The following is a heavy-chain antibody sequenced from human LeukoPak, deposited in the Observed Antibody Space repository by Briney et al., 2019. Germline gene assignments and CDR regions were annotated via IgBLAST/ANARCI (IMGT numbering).Heavy chain of an antibody. CDR1: GGSFSGYY. J-gene: IGHJ4*02. Sequence: SETLSLTCAVYGGSFSGYYWSWIRQPPGKGLEWIGEINHSGSTNYNPSLKSRVTISVDTSKNQFSLKLSSVTAADTAVYYCARAGGSSSWYSGVYFDFWGQGTLVTVSS. CDR2: INHSGST. V-gene: IGHV4-34*01. CDR3: ARAGGSSSWYSGVYFDF. D-gene: IGHD6-13*01.